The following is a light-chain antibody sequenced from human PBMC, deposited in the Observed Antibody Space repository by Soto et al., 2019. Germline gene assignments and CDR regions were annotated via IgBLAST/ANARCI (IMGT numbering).Light chain of an antibody. CDR2: GAS. J-gene: IGKJ2*01. V-gene: IGKV3-15*01. CDR1: QSVTTY. Sequence: ETVMTQSPATLSVSPGERATLSCRASQSVTTYLAWYQQKPGQAPRLLIYGASTRATGIPARFSGSGSGTDFTLTISSLQSEDFAVYYCQQYNNWPPYTFGQGTKVDIK. CDR3: QQYNNWPPYT.